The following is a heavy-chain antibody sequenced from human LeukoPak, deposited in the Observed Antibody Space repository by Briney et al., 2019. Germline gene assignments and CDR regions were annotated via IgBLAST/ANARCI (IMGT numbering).Heavy chain of an antibody. Sequence: PSETLSLTCTVSGGSISSYYWSWIRQPLGRGLEGIGYIYYSGSTNYNPSLKSRVTISVDTSKNQFSLKLSSVTAADTAVYYCARVYREPGNDAFDIWGQGTMVTVSS. CDR1: GGSISSYY. V-gene: IGHV4-59*01. CDR2: IYYSGST. CDR3: ARVYREPGNDAFDI. D-gene: IGHD1-14*01. J-gene: IGHJ3*02.